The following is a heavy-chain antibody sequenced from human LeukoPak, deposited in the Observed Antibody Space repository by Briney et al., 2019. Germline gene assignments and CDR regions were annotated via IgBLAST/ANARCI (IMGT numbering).Heavy chain of an antibody. V-gene: IGHV3-48*03. CDR1: GFTFSSYE. D-gene: IGHD5-24*01. CDR2: ISSSGSTI. Sequence: PGGSLRLSCAASGFTFSSYEMNWVRQAPGKGLEWVSYISSSGSTIYYADSVKGRFTISRDNAKNSLYLQMNSLRAEDTAVYYCARDTSSGANLQFDYRGQGTLVTVSS. J-gene: IGHJ4*02. CDR3: ARDTSSGANLQFDY.